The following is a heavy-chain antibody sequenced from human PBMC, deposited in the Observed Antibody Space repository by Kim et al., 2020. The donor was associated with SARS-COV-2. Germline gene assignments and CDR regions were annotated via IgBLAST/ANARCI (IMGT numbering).Heavy chain of an antibody. V-gene: IGHV3-7*01. CDR3: AAGSGWLIDY. Sequence: GGSLRLSCVASGFTFSTHWMSWVRQTPGKGLEWVANIKQDGSEKRYVDSVAGRISRDNANNSLYLYMNSLRDDDTALYYCAAGSGWLIDYWGQGTLVTVSS. CDR1: GFTFSTHW. D-gene: IGHD6-19*01. J-gene: IGHJ4*02. CDR2: IKQDGSEK.